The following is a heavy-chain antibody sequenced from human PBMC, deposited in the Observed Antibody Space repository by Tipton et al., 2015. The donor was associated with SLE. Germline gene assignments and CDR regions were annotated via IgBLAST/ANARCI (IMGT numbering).Heavy chain of an antibody. CDR1: GFTFSSYW. V-gene: IGHV3-74*01. CDR3: ARDLYPYGMEV. Sequence: PRLSCAASGFTFSSYWMHWVRRAPGKGLVWVSRINTDGSSTSYADSVKGRFTISRDNAKKSLYLQMNSLRAEDTALYYCARDLYPYGMEVWGQGTTVTVSS. D-gene: IGHD3-10*01. CDR2: INTDGSST. J-gene: IGHJ6*02.